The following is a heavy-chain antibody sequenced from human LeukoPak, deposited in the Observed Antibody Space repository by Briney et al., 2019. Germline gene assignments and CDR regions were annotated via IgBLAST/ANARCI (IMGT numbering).Heavy chain of an antibody. Sequence: GGSLRLSCAASGFTFSSYSMNWVRQAPGKGLEWVSYISSSGSTIYYADSVKGRFTISRDNAKNSLYLQMNSLRAEDTAVYYCARGVYSSGWYEGYYWGQGTLVTVSS. J-gene: IGHJ4*02. CDR3: ARGVYSSGWYEGYY. D-gene: IGHD6-19*01. CDR1: GFTFSSYS. V-gene: IGHV3-48*04. CDR2: ISSSGSTI.